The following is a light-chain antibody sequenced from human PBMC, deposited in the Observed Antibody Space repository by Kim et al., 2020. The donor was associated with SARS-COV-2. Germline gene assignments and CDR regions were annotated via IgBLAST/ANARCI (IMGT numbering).Light chain of an antibody. J-gene: IGLJ3*02. CDR2: DVT. CDR3: SSFTTTTARV. V-gene: IGLV2-14*03. Sequence: QSALTQPASLSGSPGQSITISCTGTTSDVGAYDYVSWYQQFPGNAPKLIIYDVTHRPSGVSDRFSGSKSGNTASLTISGLQADDEADYYCSSFTTTTARVFGGGTRVTV. CDR1: TSDVGAYDY.